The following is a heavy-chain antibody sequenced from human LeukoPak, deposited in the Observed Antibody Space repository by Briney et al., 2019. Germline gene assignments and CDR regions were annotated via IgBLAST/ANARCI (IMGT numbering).Heavy chain of an antibody. J-gene: IGHJ4*02. D-gene: IGHD3-3*01. V-gene: IGHV3-23*01. Sequence: GGSLRLSCAASGFTFSSYAMNWVRKAPGKGLEWVSVISDSVSRTYYADSVKGRFTISRDNSKNTLYLQMNSLRAEDTAVYYCVMSRFRGFYFDYWGQGTLVTVSS. CDR2: ISDSVSRT. CDR3: VMSRFRGFYFDY. CDR1: GFTFSSYA.